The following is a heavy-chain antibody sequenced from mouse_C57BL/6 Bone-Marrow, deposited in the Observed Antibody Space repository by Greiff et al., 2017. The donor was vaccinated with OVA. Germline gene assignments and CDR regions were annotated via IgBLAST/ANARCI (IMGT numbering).Heavy chain of an antibody. CDR1: GYTFTSYW. Sequence: QVQLQQPGAELVKPGASVKVSCKASGYTFTSYWMHWVKQRPGQGLEWIGRIHPSDGGTNYNQKFKGKATLTVDKSSNTAYMHISSLTSEDSAVYYGAKGGFACWGQGTLVTVSA. V-gene: IGHV1-74*01. CDR3: AKGGFAC. J-gene: IGHJ3*01. CDR2: IHPSDGGT.